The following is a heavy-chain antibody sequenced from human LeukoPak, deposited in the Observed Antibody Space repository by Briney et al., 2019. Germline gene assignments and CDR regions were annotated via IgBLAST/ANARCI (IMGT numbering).Heavy chain of an antibody. CDR2: ISSSSSPI. CDR1: GFTFSTYR. D-gene: IGHD2/OR15-2a*01. Sequence: GGSLRLSCAASGFTFSTYRMNWVRQAPEKGLEWVSYISSSSSPIYYADSVNGRFTISRDNAKNSLYLQMNSLRDEDTAVYYCAVENFDYWGQGTLVTVSS. CDR3: AVENFDY. J-gene: IGHJ4*02. V-gene: IGHV3-48*02.